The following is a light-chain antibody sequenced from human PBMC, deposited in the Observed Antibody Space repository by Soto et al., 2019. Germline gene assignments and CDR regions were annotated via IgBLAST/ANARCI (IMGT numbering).Light chain of an antibody. CDR3: AAWDDSLNGRGV. J-gene: IGLJ2*01. V-gene: IGLV1-44*01. Sequence: QSVLTQPPSASGTPGQRVTISCSGSSSNIGSNPVNWYQQLPGTAPKLLIYSNNQRPSGVPDRFSGSKSGTSASLAISGLQSEDEADYYCAAWDDSLNGRGVFGGGTKLTVL. CDR1: SSNIGSNP. CDR2: SNN.